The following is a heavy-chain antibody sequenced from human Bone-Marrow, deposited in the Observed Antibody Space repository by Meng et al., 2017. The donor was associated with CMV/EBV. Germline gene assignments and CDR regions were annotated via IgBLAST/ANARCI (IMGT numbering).Heavy chain of an antibody. Sequence: GGSLRLSCAASGFTFDDYTMHWVRQAPGKGLEWVSLISWDGGSTYYADSVKGRFTISRDNSKNSLYLQMNSLRTEDTALYYCAKSLMPDCSSTSCYIQPDYGMDVWGQGTTVTVSS. V-gene: IGHV3-43*01. CDR3: AKSLMPDCSSTSCYIQPDYGMDV. CDR2: ISWDGGST. CDR1: GFTFDDYT. J-gene: IGHJ6*02. D-gene: IGHD2-2*02.